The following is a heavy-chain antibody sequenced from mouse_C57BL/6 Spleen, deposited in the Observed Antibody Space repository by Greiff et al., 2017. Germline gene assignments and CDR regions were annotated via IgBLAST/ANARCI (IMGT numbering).Heavy chain of an antibody. CDR3: TLYGNSRDFDV. CDR1: GFNIKDDY. V-gene: IGHV14-4*01. Sequence: EVQLQESGAELVRPGASVKLSCTASGFNIKDDYMHWVKQRPEQGLEWIGWIDPENGDTEYASKFQGKATITADTSSNTAYLQLSSLTSEDTAVYYCTLYGNSRDFDVWGTGTTVTVSS. J-gene: IGHJ1*03. CDR2: IDPENGDT. D-gene: IGHD2-1*01.